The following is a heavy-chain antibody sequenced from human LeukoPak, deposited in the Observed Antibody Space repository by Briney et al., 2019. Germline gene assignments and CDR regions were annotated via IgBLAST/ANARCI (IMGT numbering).Heavy chain of an antibody. J-gene: IGHJ6*02. D-gene: IGHD5-18*01. CDR2: INPSDGST. CDR3: AREWLKDTAMAYGMDV. CDR1: GYTFTSYY. V-gene: IGHV1-46*01. Sequence: ASVKVSCKASGYTFTSYYMHWVRQAPGQGLEWMGIINPSDGSTSYAQKFQGRVTMTRNTSISTAYMELSSLRSEDTAVYYCAREWLKDTAMAYGMDVWGQGTTVTVSS.